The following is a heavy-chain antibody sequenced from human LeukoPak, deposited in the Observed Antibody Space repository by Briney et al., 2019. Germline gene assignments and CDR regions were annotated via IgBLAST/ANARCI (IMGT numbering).Heavy chain of an antibody. D-gene: IGHD2-15*01. V-gene: IGHV1-2*02. CDR3: ARDEIVVVVAATLDY. J-gene: IGHJ4*02. CDR1: GYTFTGYC. CDR2: INPNSGGT. Sequence: ASVKVSCKASGYTFTGYCMHWVRQAPGQGLEWMGWINPNSGGTNYAQKFQGRVSMTRDTSISTAYMELSSLRSDDTAVYYCARDEIVVVVAATLDYWGQGTLVTVSS.